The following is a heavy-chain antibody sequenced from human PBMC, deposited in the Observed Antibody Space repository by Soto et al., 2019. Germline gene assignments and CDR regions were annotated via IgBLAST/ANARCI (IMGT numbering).Heavy chain of an antibody. CDR3: ARGGYCSGGSCYPSNPFDY. J-gene: IGHJ4*02. CDR1: GYTFTSYA. D-gene: IGHD2-15*01. V-gene: IGHV1-3*01. CDR2: INAGNGNT. Sequence: ASVKVSCKASGYTFTSYAMHWVRQAPGQRLEWMGWINAGNGNTKYSQKFQGRVTITRDTSASTAYMELSSLRSEDTAVYYCARGGYCSGGSCYPSNPFDYWGQGTLVTVSS.